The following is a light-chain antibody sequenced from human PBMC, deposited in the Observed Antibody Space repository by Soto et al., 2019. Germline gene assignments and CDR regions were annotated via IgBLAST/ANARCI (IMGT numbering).Light chain of an antibody. J-gene: IGKJ1*01. CDR2: AAS. V-gene: IGKV3-20*01. Sequence: EIVLTQSPDTLSVSPGESATLSCRASQSVRSSYLAWYQQTPRQTPRLLLYAASSRATGIPDTFSGSGSATDFSLTISRLEAEDFAVYYCQQYGSSPRTFGPGTKVDIK. CDR1: QSVRSSY. CDR3: QQYGSSPRT.